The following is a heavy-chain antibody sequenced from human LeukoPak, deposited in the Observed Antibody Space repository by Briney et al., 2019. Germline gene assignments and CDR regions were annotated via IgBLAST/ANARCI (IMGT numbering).Heavy chain of an antibody. CDR3: ATDLSYDSSGYYYT. V-gene: IGHV1-24*01. Sequence: ASVKVSCKVSGYALTELSMHWVRQAPGKGLEWMGGFDPEDGETIYAQKFQGRVTMTEDTSTDTAYMELSSLRSEDTAVYYCATDLSYDSSGYYYTWGQGTLVTVSS. CDR2: FDPEDGET. J-gene: IGHJ4*02. D-gene: IGHD3-22*01. CDR1: GYALTELS.